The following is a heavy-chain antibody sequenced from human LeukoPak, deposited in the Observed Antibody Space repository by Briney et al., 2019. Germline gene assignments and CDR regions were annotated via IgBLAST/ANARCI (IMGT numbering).Heavy chain of an antibody. J-gene: IGHJ4*02. CDR2: INAGNGNT. V-gene: IGHV1-3*01. CDR3: AKDRLLGDSYYDNSGYGLDN. Sequence: GASVKVSCKASGYTFTSYAMHWVRQAPGQRLEWMGWINAGNGNTKYSQKFQGRVTITRDTSASTAYMELSSLRSEDTAVYYCAKDRLLGDSYYDNSGYGLDNWGQGTPVTVSS. D-gene: IGHD3-22*01. CDR1: GYTFTSYA.